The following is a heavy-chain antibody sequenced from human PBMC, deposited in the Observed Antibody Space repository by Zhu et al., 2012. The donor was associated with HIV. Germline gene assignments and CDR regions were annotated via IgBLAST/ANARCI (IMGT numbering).Heavy chain of an antibody. Sequence: QVQLQESGPGLVKPSETLSLTCSVSGYPMSSGYYWGWIRQPPGKGLEWIGNAYHSGTAYYNSTLKSRVTISVDTSKKSILPEVDLCDRHRHSHLYCARGPELERRYSGWFDPGARGPWSPSPQ. V-gene: IGHV4-38-2*02. D-gene: IGHD3-10*01. CDR2: AYHSGTA. J-gene: IGHJ5*02. CDR3: ARGPELERRYSGWFDP. CDR1: GYPMSSGYY.